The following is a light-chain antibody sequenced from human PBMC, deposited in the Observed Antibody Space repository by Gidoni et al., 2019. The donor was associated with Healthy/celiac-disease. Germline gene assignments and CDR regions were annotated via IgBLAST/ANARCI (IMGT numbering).Light chain of an antibody. CDR2: EDS. CDR1: ALPKKY. V-gene: IGLV3-10*01. Sequence: SYELTQPPSVSVSPGQTARITCSGDALPKKYASWYQQKSGQAPVLVIYEDSKRPSGIPERFSGSSSGTMATLTISGAQVEDEADYYWYSTDSSGNHWVFGGGTKLTVL. J-gene: IGLJ3*02. CDR3: YSTDSSGNHWV.